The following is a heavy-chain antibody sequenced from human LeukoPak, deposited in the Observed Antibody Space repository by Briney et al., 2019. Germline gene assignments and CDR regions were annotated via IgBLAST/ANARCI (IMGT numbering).Heavy chain of an antibody. D-gene: IGHD3-10*01. V-gene: IGHV3-53*01. CDR3: AKATQVLLWFGESSALDY. CDR2: VYSNGDT. CDR1: GFTVTTNY. J-gene: IGHJ4*02. Sequence: GGSLRLSCVASGFTVTTNYMIWVRQAPGRGLEWVSVVYSNGDTNYAGSVKGRFTISRDNSKNTLYLQMNSLRVEDTAVYYCAKATQVLLWFGESSALDYWGQGTLVTVSS.